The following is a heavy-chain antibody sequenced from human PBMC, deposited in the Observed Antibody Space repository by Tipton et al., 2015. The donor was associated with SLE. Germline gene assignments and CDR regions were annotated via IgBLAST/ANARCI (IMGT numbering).Heavy chain of an antibody. J-gene: IGHJ3*02. V-gene: IGHV4-39*07. CDR3: ARESSGGKGAFDI. CDR1: GGSISSSSYY. D-gene: IGHD3-22*01. Sequence: TLSLTCTVSGGSISSSSYYWGWIRQPPGKGLEWIGRIYYSGSTYYNPSLKSRVTISVDTSKNQFSLKLSSVTAADTAVYYCARESSGGKGAFDIWGQGTMVTVSS. CDR2: IYYSGST.